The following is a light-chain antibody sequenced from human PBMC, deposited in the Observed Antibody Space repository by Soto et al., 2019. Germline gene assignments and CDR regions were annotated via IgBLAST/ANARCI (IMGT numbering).Light chain of an antibody. CDR1: SSDLGGYNY. CDR2: EVA. J-gene: IGLJ2*01. Sequence: QSALTQPASVSGSPGQSITISCTGTSSDLGGYNYVSWYQQHPDKAPKLIIYEVANRPSGVSTRFSGSKSGNTASLTISGLQADDEAYYYCSSYTDINIVVFGGGTKLTV. CDR3: SSYTDINIVV. V-gene: IGLV2-14*01.